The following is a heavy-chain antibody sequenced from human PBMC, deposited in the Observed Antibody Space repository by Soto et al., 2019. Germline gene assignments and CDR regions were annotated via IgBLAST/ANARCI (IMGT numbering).Heavy chain of an antibody. V-gene: IGHV1-69*02. CDR3: AISSSIWALPSD. Sequence: QVQLVQSGAEVKKPGSSVKVSCQASGDTFSTYTINWVRQAPGQGLEWMGRINPILGIANYAQNFQGRVTITADKSTITADMELSIRISAATAVYYCAISSSIWALPSDWGQGTLVTVSS. CDR2: INPILGIA. J-gene: IGHJ4*02. D-gene: IGHD6-13*01. CDR1: GDTFSTYT.